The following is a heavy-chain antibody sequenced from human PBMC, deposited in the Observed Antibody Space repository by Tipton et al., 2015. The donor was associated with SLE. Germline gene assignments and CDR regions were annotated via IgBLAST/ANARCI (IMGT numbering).Heavy chain of an antibody. CDR3: ARGSWQLVDY. CDR2: IYYSGDT. CDR1: GGSISSYY. V-gene: IGHV4-39*01. Sequence: LTCTVSGGSISSYYWGWIRQPPGKGLEWIGCIYYSGDTYYSPSLKSRVTISVDTSKNQFSLKLSSVTAADTAVYYCARGSWQLVDYWGQGTLVTVSS. J-gene: IGHJ4*02. D-gene: IGHD6-6*01.